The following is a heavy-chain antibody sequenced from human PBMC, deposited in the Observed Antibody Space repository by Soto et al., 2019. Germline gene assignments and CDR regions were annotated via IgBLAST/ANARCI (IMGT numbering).Heavy chain of an antibody. V-gene: IGHV1-69*08. CDR2: IIPILGIA. D-gene: IGHD3-10*01. J-gene: IGHJ6*02. Sequence: QVQLVQSGAEVKKPGSSVKVSCKASGGTFSSYTISWVRQAPGQGLEWMGRIIPILGIANYAQKFQGRVKITADKSTSTSYMELSSLRSEDTAVYYCARDRKIPMADYYYYGMDVWGQGTTVTVSS. CDR1: GGTFSSYT. CDR3: ARDRKIPMADYYYYGMDV.